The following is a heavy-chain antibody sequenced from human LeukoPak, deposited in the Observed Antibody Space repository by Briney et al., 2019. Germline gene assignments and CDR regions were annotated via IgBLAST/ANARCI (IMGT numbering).Heavy chain of an antibody. CDR2: INPSGGST. CDR3: ARGGASGSHWARTYYYYMDV. Sequence: ASVKVSCKASGYTFTSYYMHWVRQAPGQGLEWMGIINPSGGSTSYAQKFQGRVTMTRDMSTSTVYMELSSLRSDDTAVYYCARGGASGSHWARTYYYYMDVWGKGTTVTVSS. CDR1: GYTFTSYY. J-gene: IGHJ6*03. D-gene: IGHD3-10*01. V-gene: IGHV1-46*01.